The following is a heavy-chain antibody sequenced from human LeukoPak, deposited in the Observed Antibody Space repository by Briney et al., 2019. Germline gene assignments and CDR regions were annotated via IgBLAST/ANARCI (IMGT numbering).Heavy chain of an antibody. CDR1: GGSISSGDYC. D-gene: IGHD3-16*02. CDR3: ARVVRGDYVWGSYRFDY. CDR2: IYYSGST. V-gene: IGHV4-30-4*08. Sequence: SETLSLTCTVSGGSISSGDYCWSWIRQPPGKGLEWIGYIYYSGSTYYNPSLKSRVTISVDTSKNQFSLKLSSVTAADTAVYYCARVVRGDYVWGSYRFDYWGQGTLVTVSS. J-gene: IGHJ4*02.